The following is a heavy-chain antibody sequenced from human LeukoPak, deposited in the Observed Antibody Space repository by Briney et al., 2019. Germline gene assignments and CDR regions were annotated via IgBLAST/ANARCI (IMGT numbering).Heavy chain of an antibody. J-gene: IGHJ4*02. CDR3: ARAPPVYYYDSSGYPSDY. V-gene: IGHV3-48*04. Sequence: GGSLRLSCAASGFTFSSYSMTWVRQAPGKGLEWVSYISSSSSTIYYADSVKGRFTISRDNAKNSLYLQMNSLRAEDTAVYYCARAPPVYYYDSSGYPSDYWGQGTLVTVSS. CDR2: ISSSSSTI. CDR1: GFTFSSYS. D-gene: IGHD3-22*01.